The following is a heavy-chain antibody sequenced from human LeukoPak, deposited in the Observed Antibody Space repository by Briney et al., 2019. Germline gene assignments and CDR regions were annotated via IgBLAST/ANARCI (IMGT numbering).Heavy chain of an antibody. Sequence: SQTLSLTCTVSGGSISSGGYYWSWIRQPPGKGLEWIGYIYYSGSTYYNPSLKSRVTISVDTSKNQFSLKLSSVTVADTAVYYCARARYCSSTSCPNNGFDYWGQGTLVTVSS. V-gene: IGHV4-30-4*08. CDR2: IYYSGST. J-gene: IGHJ4*02. CDR3: ARARYCSSTSCPNNGFDY. D-gene: IGHD2-2*01. CDR1: GGSISSGGYY.